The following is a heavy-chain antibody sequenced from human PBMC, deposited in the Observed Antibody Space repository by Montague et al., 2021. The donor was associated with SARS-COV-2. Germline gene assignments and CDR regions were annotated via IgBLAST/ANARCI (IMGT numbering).Heavy chain of an antibody. V-gene: IGHV4-39*07. CDR3: ARVGRQQLVRLSGMDV. CDR1: GGSISSSSYY. D-gene: IGHD6-13*01. J-gene: IGHJ6*02. Sequence: SETLSLTCTVSGGSISSSSYYWGWIRQPPGKGLEWIGSIYYSGXTXYXXXXKXRVTISVDTSKNQFSLKLSSVTAADTAVYDCARVGRQQLVRLSGMDVWGQGTTVTVSS. CDR2: IYYSGXT.